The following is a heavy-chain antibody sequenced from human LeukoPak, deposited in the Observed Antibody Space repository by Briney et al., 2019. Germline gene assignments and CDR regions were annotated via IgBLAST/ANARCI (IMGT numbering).Heavy chain of an antibody. CDR3: VKVRYSSSCPDY. Sequence: GGSLRLSCTASGFSISHSWMTWVRQAPGKGLEWVANIKDDGGEMYYVDSVKGRFTVSRDNGKNSLYLQMNSLRAEDTAVYYCVKVRYSSSCPDYWGQGTLVTVSS. D-gene: IGHD6-13*01. CDR1: GFSISHSW. CDR2: IKDDGGEM. V-gene: IGHV3-7*01. J-gene: IGHJ4*02.